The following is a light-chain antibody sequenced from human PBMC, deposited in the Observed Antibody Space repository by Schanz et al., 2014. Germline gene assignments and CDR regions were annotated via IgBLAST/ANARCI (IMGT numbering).Light chain of an antibody. CDR2: EVS. V-gene: IGLV2-8*01. CDR3: SSYAGSNFVV. Sequence: QSALTQPPSASGSPGQSVTISCTGTSSDVGDYNYVSWYQQHPGKAPKLMIYEVSKRPSGVPDRFSGSKSGNTASLTVSGLQAEDEADYYCSSYAGSNFVVFGGGTKLTVL. J-gene: IGLJ2*01. CDR1: SSDVGDYNY.